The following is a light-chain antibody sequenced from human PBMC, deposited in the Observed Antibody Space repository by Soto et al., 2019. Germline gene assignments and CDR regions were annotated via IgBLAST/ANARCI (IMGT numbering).Light chain of an antibody. CDR2: GAS. J-gene: IGKJ2*01. CDR1: QSGSSNF. Sequence: VLAQSPGTLSLSPGEIATLACRASQSGSSNFLAWYQHKVGQAPRLLMYGASIRAAGAPDRFSGSGSGTDFTLTISRVEPEDFAVYSCQHFGGSPPKYTFGPGTKLEI. CDR3: QHFGGSPPKYT. V-gene: IGKV3-20*01.